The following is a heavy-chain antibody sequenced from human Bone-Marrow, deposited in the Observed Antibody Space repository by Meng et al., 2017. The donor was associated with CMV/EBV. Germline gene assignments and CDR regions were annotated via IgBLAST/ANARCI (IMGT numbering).Heavy chain of an antibody. CDR3: ATGGIAALDY. D-gene: IGHD6-13*01. Sequence: GGSLRLSCAVSGLTFSSDWLSWVRQAPGKGLEWVANIKQDAHEGFYLDSVKGRFTISSDKAKNSLYLQMDTLRPEDTAVYYCATGGIAALDYWGQGTRVTVSS. CDR2: IKQDAHEG. CDR1: GLTFSSDW. J-gene: IGHJ4*02. V-gene: IGHV3-7*03.